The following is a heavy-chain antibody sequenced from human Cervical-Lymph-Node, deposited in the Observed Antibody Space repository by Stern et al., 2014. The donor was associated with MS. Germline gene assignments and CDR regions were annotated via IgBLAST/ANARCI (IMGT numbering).Heavy chain of an antibody. D-gene: IGHD2-8*02. CDR1: GFTFNNYA. V-gene: IGHV3-23*04. J-gene: IGHJ4*02. CDR2: ASGDNPGT. CDR3: ARGGLPHCAGGRCYWVDY. Sequence: EVQLVESGGGLVQPGGSLRLSCVASGFTFNNYAMGWVRQAPGKEMDWVSAASGDNPGTYHADSVKGRFTISRDDSRNTLYLHMTSLRAEDTAVYYCARGGLPHCAGGRCYWVDYWGQGALVTVSS.